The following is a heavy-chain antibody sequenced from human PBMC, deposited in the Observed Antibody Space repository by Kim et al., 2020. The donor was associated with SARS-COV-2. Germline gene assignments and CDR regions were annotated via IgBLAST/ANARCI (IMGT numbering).Heavy chain of an antibody. CDR3: ARNARDYYDSSGYVWFDP. Sequence: QGRVTMTRDTSTSTVYMELSSLRSEDTAVYYCARNARDYYDSSGYVWFDPWGQGTLVTVSS. V-gene: IGHV1-46*01. J-gene: IGHJ5*02. D-gene: IGHD3-22*01.